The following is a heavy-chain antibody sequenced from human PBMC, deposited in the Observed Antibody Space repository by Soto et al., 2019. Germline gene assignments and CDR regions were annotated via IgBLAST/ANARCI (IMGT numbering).Heavy chain of an antibody. CDR1: GGSISTSYY. CDR3: ARQSRSAWSRDFDY. J-gene: IGHJ4*02. Sequence: QLQLQESGPGLVKPSETLSLTCSVSGGSISTSYYWGWIRQPPGKGLEWIGSIYYSGTIYYNRSLRRRATISANTSKKQSSLRLSSVTAADTVVYSCARQSRSAWSRDFDYWGQGTLVTVSS. CDR2: IYYSGTI. D-gene: IGHD6-19*01. V-gene: IGHV4-39*01.